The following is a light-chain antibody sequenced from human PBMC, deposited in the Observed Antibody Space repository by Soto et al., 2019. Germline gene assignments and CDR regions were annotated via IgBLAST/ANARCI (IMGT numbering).Light chain of an antibody. CDR1: SSNIGAGYD. Sequence: QSVLTQPPSVSGAPGQRVTISCTGSSSNIGAGYDVHWYQQLPGTAHKLLIYGNSNRPSWVPDRFSGSKSGTSASLAITGLQADDEADYYCQSYDSSVTLRVFGTGTKLTVL. J-gene: IGLJ1*01. CDR3: QSYDSSVTLRV. CDR2: GNS. V-gene: IGLV1-40*01.